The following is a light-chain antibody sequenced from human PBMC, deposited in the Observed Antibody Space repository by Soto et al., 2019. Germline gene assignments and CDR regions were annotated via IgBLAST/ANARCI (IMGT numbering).Light chain of an antibody. CDR3: QAWDSSTAV. CDR2: QDS. J-gene: IGLJ2*01. V-gene: IGLV3-1*01. Sequence: SYELTQLPSVSVSPGQTASITCSGDKLGDKYACWYQQKPGQSPVLVIYQDSKRPSGIPERFSGSNSGNTATLTISGTQAMDEADYYCQAWDSSTAVFGGGTTLTVL. CDR1: KLGDKY.